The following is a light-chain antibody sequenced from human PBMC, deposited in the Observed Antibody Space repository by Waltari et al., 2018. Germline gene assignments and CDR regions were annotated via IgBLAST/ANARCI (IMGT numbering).Light chain of an antibody. Sequence: EIVLPQSPATLSLSPGERATLSCRASESIGNYLAWYQQKPGQAPRLLIYDTSTRATGIPARFSGSGSGTDFTLTISSLEPEDFAVYYCQQRGNWPPFTFGPGTKVDVK. J-gene: IGKJ3*01. CDR1: ESIGNY. CDR3: QQRGNWPPFT. V-gene: IGKV3-11*01. CDR2: DTS.